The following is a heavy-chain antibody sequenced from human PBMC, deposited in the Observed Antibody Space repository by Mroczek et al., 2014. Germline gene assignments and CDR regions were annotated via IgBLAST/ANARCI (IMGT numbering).Heavy chain of an antibody. V-gene: IGHV3-30-3*01. CDR3: ARDPRGKGAIVVVPAAQPFDY. CDR2: ISYDGSNK. J-gene: IGHJ4*02. CDR1: GFTFSSYA. D-gene: IGHD2-2*01. Sequence: QVQLVQSGGGVVQPGRSLRLSCAASGFTFSSYAMHWVRQAPGKGLEWVAVISYDGSNKYYADSVKGRFTISRDNAKNSLYLQMNSLRAEDTAVYYCARDPRGKGAIVVVPAAQPFDYWGQGTPGHPSPQ.